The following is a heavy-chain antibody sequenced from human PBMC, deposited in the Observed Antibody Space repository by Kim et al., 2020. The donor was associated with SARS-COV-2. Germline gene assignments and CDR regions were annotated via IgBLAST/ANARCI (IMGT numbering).Heavy chain of an antibody. Sequence: SETLSLTCTVSGYSISSGYYWGGIRQPPGKGLEWIGSIYHSGSTYYNPSLKSRVTISVDTSKNQFSLKLSSVTAADTAVYYCARVGGMITFGGEGVDYWGQETLVTVSS. V-gene: IGHV4-38-2*02. J-gene: IGHJ4*02. CDR3: ARVGGMITFGGEGVDY. D-gene: IGHD3-16*01. CDR1: GYSISSGYY. CDR2: IYHSGST.